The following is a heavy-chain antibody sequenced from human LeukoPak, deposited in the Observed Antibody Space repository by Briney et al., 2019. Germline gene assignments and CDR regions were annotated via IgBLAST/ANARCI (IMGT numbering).Heavy chain of an antibody. CDR2: IKPSGGDT. V-gene: IGHV1-46*01. Sequence: AASVKVSCKASGYTFTSYYMYWGRQAPGQRLEWMGIIKPSGGDTSYAQTFQGRGFMTRDKSTGKVYMEGSSLKSEDTAVYYLARVRDGYNGAYDIWGQGTMVTVSS. J-gene: IGHJ3*02. CDR1: GYTFTSYY. CDR3: ARVRDGYNGAYDI. D-gene: IGHD5-24*01.